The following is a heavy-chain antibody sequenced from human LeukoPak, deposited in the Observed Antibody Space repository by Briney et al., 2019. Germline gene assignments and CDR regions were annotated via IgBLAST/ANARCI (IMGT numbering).Heavy chain of an antibody. CDR3: ARAGQYSSSWYGYYYYMDV. V-gene: IGHV1-8*01. D-gene: IGHD6-13*01. Sequence: ASVKVSCKASGYTFTSYDINWVRQATGQGLEWMGWMNPNSGNTGHAQKFQGRVTMTRNTSISTAYMELSSLRSEDTAVYYCARAGQYSSSWYGYYYYMDVWGKGTTVTVSS. J-gene: IGHJ6*03. CDR2: MNPNSGNT. CDR1: GYTFTSYD.